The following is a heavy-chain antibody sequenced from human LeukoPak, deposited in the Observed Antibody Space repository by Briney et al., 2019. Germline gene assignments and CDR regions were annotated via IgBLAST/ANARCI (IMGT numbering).Heavy chain of an antibody. CDR1: GGSISSYY. Sequence: SETLSLTCTVSGGSISSYYWSWIRQPPGKGLEWIWYIYYSGSTNYNPSLKSRVTISVDESKNQFSLNLTSVTAADTAVYYCARGTHYYASGSYFRPVDAFDIWGQGTMVTVSS. V-gene: IGHV4-59*08. J-gene: IGHJ3*02. CDR2: IYYSGST. CDR3: ARGTHYYASGSYFRPVDAFDI. D-gene: IGHD3-10*01.